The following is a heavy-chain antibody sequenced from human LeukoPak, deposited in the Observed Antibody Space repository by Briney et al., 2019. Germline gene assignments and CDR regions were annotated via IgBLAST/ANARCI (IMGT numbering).Heavy chain of an antibody. CDR1: GFTFSNYW. Sequence: GGSLRLSCTASGFTFSNYWMSWVRQAPGKGLEWVANIRQDGGLKHYVDSVKGRFTISRDNAENSLYLQMNSLRAEDTAVYFCARGGGLDVWGQGATVTVSS. V-gene: IGHV3-7*04. CDR2: IRQDGGLK. CDR3: ARGGGLDV. J-gene: IGHJ6*02.